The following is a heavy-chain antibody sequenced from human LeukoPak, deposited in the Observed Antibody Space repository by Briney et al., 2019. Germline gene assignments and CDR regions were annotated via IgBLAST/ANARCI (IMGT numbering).Heavy chain of an antibody. V-gene: IGHV1-46*01. J-gene: IGHJ1*01. Sequence: ASVKVSCKASGYTFTSYDMHWVRQAPGQGLEWRRIINPSGGSTSYATIFQGRVTMPRDTSTSTVYMGLSSLRSEDTAVYYCARGGSSWYRGSFQHWGQGTLVTVSS. CDR2: INPSGGST. CDR1: GYTFTSYD. D-gene: IGHD6-13*01. CDR3: ARGGSSWYRGSFQH.